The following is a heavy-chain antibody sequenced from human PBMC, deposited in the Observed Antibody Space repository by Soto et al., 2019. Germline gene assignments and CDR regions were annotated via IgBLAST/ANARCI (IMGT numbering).Heavy chain of an antibody. CDR3: ARESVGSNYDFWSGYYTAFDY. J-gene: IGHJ4*02. CDR1: GGSISSGDYY. CDR2: IYYSGST. D-gene: IGHD3-3*01. V-gene: IGHV4-30-4*01. Sequence: SETLSLTCTVSGGSISSGDYYWSWIRQPPGKGLEWIGYIYYSGSTYYNPSLKSRVTISVDTSKNQFSLKLSSVTAADTAVYYCARESVGSNYDFWSGYYTAFDYWGQGTLVTVSS.